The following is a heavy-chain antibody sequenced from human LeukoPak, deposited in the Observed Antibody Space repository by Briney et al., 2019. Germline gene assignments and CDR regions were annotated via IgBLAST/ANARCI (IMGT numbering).Heavy chain of an antibody. V-gene: IGHV4-59*08. CDR2: IYYSGST. CDR3: AGRLIYSSSWYVKDSAFDM. D-gene: IGHD6-13*01. CDR1: GGSFSGYY. J-gene: IGHJ3*02. Sequence: SETLSLTCAVYGGSFSGYYWSWIRQPPGKGLEWIGYIYYSGSTNYNPSLKSRVTISVDTSKNQFSLKLSSVTAADTAVYYCAGRLIYSSSWYVKDSAFDMWGQGTRVSVS.